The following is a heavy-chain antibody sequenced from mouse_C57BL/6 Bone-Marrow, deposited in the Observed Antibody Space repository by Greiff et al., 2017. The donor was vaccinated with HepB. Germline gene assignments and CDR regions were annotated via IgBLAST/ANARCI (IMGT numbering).Heavy chain of an antibody. CDR1: GYTFTDYY. CDR3: ATDSSGYGFAY. Sequence: QVQLQQSGAELVRPGASVKLSCKASGYTFTDYYINWVKQRPGQGLEWIARIYPGSGNTYYNEKFKGKATLTAEKSSSTAYMQLSSLTSEDSAVYFCATDSSGYGFAYWGQGTLVTVSA. J-gene: IGHJ3*01. V-gene: IGHV1-76*01. D-gene: IGHD3-2*02. CDR2: IYPGSGNT.